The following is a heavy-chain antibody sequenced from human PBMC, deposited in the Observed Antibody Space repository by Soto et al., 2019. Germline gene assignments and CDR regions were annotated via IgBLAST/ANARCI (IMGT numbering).Heavy chain of an antibody. V-gene: IGHV3-30-3*01. CDR1: GFTFSSYA. J-gene: IGHJ3*02. Sequence: GGSLRLSCAASGFTFSSYAMHWVRQAPGKGLEWVAVISYDGSNKYYADSVKGRFTISRDNSKNTLYLQMNSLRAEDTAVYYCARDVARSGQWLVPDAFDIWGQGTMVTVSS. CDR3: ARDVARSGQWLVPDAFDI. CDR2: ISYDGSNK. D-gene: IGHD6-19*01.